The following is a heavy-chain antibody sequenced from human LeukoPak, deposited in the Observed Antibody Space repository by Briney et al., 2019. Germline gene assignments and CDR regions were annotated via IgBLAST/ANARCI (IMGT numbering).Heavy chain of an antibody. Sequence: ASVKVSCKASGYTFTSYYMHWVRQAPGQGLEWMGIINPSGGSTSYAQKFQGRVTMTRDTSTSTVYMELSSLRSEDTAVYYCARVGESSGWHNYYYYGMDVWGQGTAVTVSS. J-gene: IGHJ6*02. CDR1: GYTFTSYY. V-gene: IGHV1-46*01. CDR2: INPSGGST. D-gene: IGHD6-19*01. CDR3: ARVGESSGWHNYYYYGMDV.